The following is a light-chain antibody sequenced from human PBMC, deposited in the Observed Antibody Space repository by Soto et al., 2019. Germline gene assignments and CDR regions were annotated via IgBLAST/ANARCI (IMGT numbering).Light chain of an antibody. V-gene: IGKV1-39*01. CDR3: QQANSSTNT. CDR1: QRISNY. Sequence: QITQSPSSLSASVGDIVTITCRASQRISNYLNWYQKKPGKAPNLLIYGASSLQSGVPSRLSGSGSGTDLTITISSMKPEDCETYYCQQANSSTNTFGQGTRLEIK. CDR2: GAS. J-gene: IGKJ5*01.